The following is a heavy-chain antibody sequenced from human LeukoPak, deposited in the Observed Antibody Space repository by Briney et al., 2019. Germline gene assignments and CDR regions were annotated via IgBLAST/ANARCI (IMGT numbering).Heavy chain of an antibody. J-gene: IGHJ4*02. CDR3: TRVGYIDEGIDY. D-gene: IGHD5-24*01. CDR2: INQNRGTR. Sequence: GSLRLSCAASGFTFSSYWMSWVRQAPGKGLEWVAFINQNRGTRYYVDSVKGRFTISRDNAKYSLYLQMNSLRAEDTAIYYCTRVGYIDEGIDYWGQGTLVTVSS. V-gene: IGHV3-7*04. CDR1: GFTFSSYW.